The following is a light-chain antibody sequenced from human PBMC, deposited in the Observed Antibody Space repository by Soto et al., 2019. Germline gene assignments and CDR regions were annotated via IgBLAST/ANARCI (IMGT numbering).Light chain of an antibody. CDR3: QQANSFPLT. Sequence: PDAVSASAGDRVTITCRASEGISSWLAWHQQNPGQAPKLLIYAASSLQSGVPSRFSCSGSGTDFTLTITSQQPEDFPTYYCQQANSFPLTFGGGTKVEIK. CDR2: AAS. CDR1: EGISSW. J-gene: IGKJ4*01. V-gene: IGKV1-12*01.